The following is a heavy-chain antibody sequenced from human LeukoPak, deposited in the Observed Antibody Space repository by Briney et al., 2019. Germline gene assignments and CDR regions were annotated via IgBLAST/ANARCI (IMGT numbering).Heavy chain of an antibody. CDR3: ATSTSRGPYYYYMDV. D-gene: IGHD2-2*01. Sequence: GGSLRLSCAASGITFSSYEMNWVHQAPGKGLEWVSYISSSGSTIYYADSVKGRFTISRDNAKNSLYLQMNSLRAEDSAVYYCATSTSRGPYYYYMDVWGKGTTVTVSS. CDR2: ISSSGSTI. CDR1: GITFSSYE. V-gene: IGHV3-48*03. J-gene: IGHJ6*03.